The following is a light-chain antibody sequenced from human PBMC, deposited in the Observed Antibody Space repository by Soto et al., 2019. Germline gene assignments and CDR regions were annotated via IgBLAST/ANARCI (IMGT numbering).Light chain of an antibody. Sequence: PATLSVSPGERATLSCRASQSVSDKLAWYQQKPGQAPRLLIYDASSRATGIPDRFSGGGSGTDFTLTISRLEPEDFAVYYCQQFSSYPLTFGGGTKVDIK. CDR1: QSVSDK. CDR2: DAS. J-gene: IGKJ4*01. V-gene: IGKV3-20*01. CDR3: QQFSSYPLT.